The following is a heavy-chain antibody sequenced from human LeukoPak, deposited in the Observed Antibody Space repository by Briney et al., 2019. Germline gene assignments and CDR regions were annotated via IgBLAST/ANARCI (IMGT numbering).Heavy chain of an antibody. D-gene: IGHD2-15*01. CDR1: GFTVSSNY. Sequence: GGSLRLSCAASGFTVSSNYMSWVRQAPGKGLEWVSVISGSGVSTYYADSVKGRFTISRDNSKNTLYLQMNSLRAEDTAVYYCAKGLPSGNSFDYWGQGTLVTVSS. CDR2: ISGSGVST. CDR3: AKGLPSGNSFDY. J-gene: IGHJ4*02. V-gene: IGHV3-23*01.